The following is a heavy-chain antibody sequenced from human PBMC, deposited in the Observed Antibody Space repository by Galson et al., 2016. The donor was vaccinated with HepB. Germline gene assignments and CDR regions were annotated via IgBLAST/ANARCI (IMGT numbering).Heavy chain of an antibody. CDR1: GFAFSDYA. Sequence: SLRLSCAASGFAFSDYAMHWVRQAPGEGLEWVAIISYDGSNKYYAESVKGRFTISRDNSKDTLYLQMNSLRIEDAAVYYCARDPGSWGSYVDYWGQGTRVTVSS. CDR3: ARDPGSWGSYVDY. J-gene: IGHJ4*02. V-gene: IGHV3-30-3*01. CDR2: ISYDGSNK. D-gene: IGHD3-16*01.